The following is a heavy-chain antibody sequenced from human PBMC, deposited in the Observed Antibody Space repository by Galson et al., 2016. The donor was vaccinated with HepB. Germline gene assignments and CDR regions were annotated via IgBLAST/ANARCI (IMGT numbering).Heavy chain of an antibody. J-gene: IGHJ4*02. V-gene: IGHV3-49*04. CDR3: TRDRPGVGTTMYHSDDTGAPEGYFDY. CDR2: IRTKAYGETT. CDR1: GFSFDDYA. Sequence: SLRLSCAASGFSFDDYAFSWVRQAPGKGLEWVGFIRTKAYGETTEYAASVKDRFTISRDDSKSIAYLQMNSLKTEDTAVYYCTRDRPGVGTTMYHSDDTGAPEGYFDYWGQGTLVTVST. D-gene: IGHD4-11*01.